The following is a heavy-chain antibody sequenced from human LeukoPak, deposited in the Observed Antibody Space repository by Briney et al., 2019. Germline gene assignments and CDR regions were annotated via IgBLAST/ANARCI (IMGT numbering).Heavy chain of an antibody. CDR2: ISAYNGNT. J-gene: IGHJ4*02. CDR3: ASSGDGYNYADY. Sequence: ASVKVSCKASGYTFTSYGISWVRQAPGQGLEWMGWISAYNGNTNYAQKFQGRVTITADKSTSTAYMELSSLRSEDTAVYYCASSGDGYNYADYWGQGTLVTVSS. D-gene: IGHD5-24*01. CDR1: GYTFTSYG. V-gene: IGHV1-18*01.